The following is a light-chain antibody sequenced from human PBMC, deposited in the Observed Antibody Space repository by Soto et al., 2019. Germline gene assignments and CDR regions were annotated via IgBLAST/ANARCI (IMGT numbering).Light chain of an antibody. Sequence: ETVLTQSPGTLSLSPGGRATLSCRASQSVRSSYLAWYQQKPGQPPRLLIYGASSRATGIPDRFSGSGSGTDFTLTISRLEPEDFAVYYCQQYGNSPRTFGQGTKVEIK. V-gene: IGKV3-20*01. CDR3: QQYGNSPRT. CDR2: GAS. J-gene: IGKJ1*01. CDR1: QSVRSSY.